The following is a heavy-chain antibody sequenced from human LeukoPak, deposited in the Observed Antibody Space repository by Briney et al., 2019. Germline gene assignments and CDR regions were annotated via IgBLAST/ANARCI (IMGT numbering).Heavy chain of an antibody. V-gene: IGHV3-53*01. J-gene: IGHJ4*02. CDR2: IYSGGST. CDR1: GFTVSSNY. CDR3: ARGGGYCSGGSCYGTIFDY. D-gene: IGHD2-15*01. Sequence: PGGSLRLSCAASGFTVSSNYMSWVRQAPGKGLEWVSVIYSGGSTYYADSVKGRFTISRDNSKNTLYLQMNSLRAEDTAVHYCARGGGYCSGGSCYGTIFDYWGQGTLVTVSS.